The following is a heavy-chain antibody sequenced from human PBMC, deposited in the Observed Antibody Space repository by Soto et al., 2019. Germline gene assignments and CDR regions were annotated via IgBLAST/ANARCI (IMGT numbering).Heavy chain of an antibody. CDR3: ARDGTQLSARLFFDY. V-gene: IGHV3-30*04. CDR2: ISHDGRIK. J-gene: IGHJ4*02. CDR1: GFTFSNYA. Sequence: QVQLVESGGGVVQPGGSLRLSCAASGFTFSNYAMHWVHQAPGKGLEWVADISHDGRIKYYADSVKGRFTFSRDNSKNTLFLQMNSLRVEDTAVYYCARDGTQLSARLFFDYWGQGTLVTVSS. D-gene: IGHD6-6*01.